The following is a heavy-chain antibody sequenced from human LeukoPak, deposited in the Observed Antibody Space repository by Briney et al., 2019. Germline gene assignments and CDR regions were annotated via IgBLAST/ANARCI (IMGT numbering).Heavy chain of an antibody. V-gene: IGHV6-1*01. CDR1: GDSVSSNSAA. Sequence: SQTLSLTCAISGDSVSSNSAAWNWIRQSPSGGLEWLGRTYYRSKWYNDYAVSVKSRITINPDTSKNQFSLQLNSVTPEDTAVYYCARGRLRYFDWLPDYYYYMDVWGKGTTVTVSS. CDR2: TYYRSKWYN. J-gene: IGHJ6*03. CDR3: ARGRLRYFDWLPDYYYYMDV. D-gene: IGHD3-9*01.